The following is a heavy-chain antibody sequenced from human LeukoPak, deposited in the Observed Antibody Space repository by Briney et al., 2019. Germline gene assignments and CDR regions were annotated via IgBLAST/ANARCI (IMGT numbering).Heavy chain of an antibody. D-gene: IGHD2/OR15-2a*01. CDR2: INTDGSST. Sequence: AGGSLRLSCAASGFTFSSYWMHWVRQAPGKGLVWVSRINTDGSSTSYADSVKGRFTISRDNAKNTLYLQMNSLRAEDTAAYYCASEWLPQIYCNGTTCSPSCYWGQGTLVTASS. J-gene: IGHJ4*02. CDR3: ASEWLPQIYCNGTTCSPSCY. CDR1: GFTFSSYW. V-gene: IGHV3-74*01.